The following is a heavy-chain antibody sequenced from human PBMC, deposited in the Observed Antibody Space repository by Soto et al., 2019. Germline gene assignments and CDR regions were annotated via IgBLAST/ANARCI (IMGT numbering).Heavy chain of an antibody. CDR2: ISGSGGST. V-gene: IGHV3-23*01. D-gene: IGHD6-19*01. CDR3: AKVKAVAGSGDY. Sequence: EVQLLESGGGLVQPGGSLRLSCAASGFTFSSYVMSWVRQAPGKGLEWVSAISGSGGSTYYADSVKGRFTISRDNSKNTLYLQMNSLRAEDTAVYYCAKVKAVAGSGDYWGQGTLVTVSS. J-gene: IGHJ4*02. CDR1: GFTFSSYV.